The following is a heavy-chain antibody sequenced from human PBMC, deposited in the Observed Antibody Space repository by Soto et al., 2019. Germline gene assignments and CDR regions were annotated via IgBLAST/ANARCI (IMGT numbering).Heavy chain of an antibody. D-gene: IGHD3-10*01. Sequence: GGSLRLSCAASGFTFSDYYMSWIRQAPGKGLEWVSYISSSSSYTNYADSVKGRCTISRDNAKNSLYLQMNSLRAEDTAVYYCARDKDYYGSGSYSYYYNGMHVWGQETTVTVSS. V-gene: IGHV3-11*06. CDR3: ARDKDYYGSGSYSYYYNGMHV. CDR2: ISSSSSYT. J-gene: IGHJ6*02. CDR1: GFTFSDYY.